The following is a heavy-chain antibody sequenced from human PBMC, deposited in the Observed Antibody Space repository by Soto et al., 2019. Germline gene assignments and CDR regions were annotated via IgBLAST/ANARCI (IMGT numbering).Heavy chain of an antibody. Sequence: GGSLRLSCAASGFTFSSYSMNWVRQAPGTGLEWVSSISSRSSYIYQADSLKGRFTISRDNARNSLYLQMNSLRAEDTAVYYCARGDYQFVEYSTSSGDYGMDVWGQGTTVTVSS. J-gene: IGHJ6*02. CDR1: GFTFSSYS. D-gene: IGHD6-6*01. CDR2: ISSRSSYI. CDR3: ARGDYQFVEYSTSSGDYGMDV. V-gene: IGHV3-21*01.